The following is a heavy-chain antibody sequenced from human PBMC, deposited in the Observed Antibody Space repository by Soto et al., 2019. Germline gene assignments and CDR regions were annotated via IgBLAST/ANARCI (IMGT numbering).Heavy chain of an antibody. J-gene: IGHJ4*02. CDR1: GGSITSYR. Sequence: QVQLQESGPGLVKPLETLSLTCTVSGGSITSYRWSWIRQFAGKGLEWIGRINTSGNTHYNPSLKSRVTVSIDTSRNQFFLTVNSVTAADSAVYYCARESGDNWDYEAYWGQGTPVTVSS. CDR3: ARESGDNWDYEAY. V-gene: IGHV4-4*07. D-gene: IGHD1-7*01. CDR2: INTSGNT.